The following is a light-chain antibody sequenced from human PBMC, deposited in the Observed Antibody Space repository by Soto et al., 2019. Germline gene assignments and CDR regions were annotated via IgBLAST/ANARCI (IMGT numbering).Light chain of an antibody. J-gene: IGKJ1*01. CDR1: QSLLHSNGYNY. Sequence: DIVMTQSPLSLPVTPGEPASISCRSSQSLLHSNGYNYLDWYLQKPGKAPKLLIYDASSLESGVPQRFSGSGSGTEFTLTISSLQPDDSATYYCQQYNSYRAFGQGTKVDIK. CDR2: DAS. V-gene: IGKV2-28*01. CDR3: QQYNSYRA.